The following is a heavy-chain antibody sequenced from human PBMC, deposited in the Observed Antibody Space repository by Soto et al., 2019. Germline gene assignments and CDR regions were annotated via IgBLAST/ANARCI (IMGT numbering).Heavy chain of an antibody. Sequence: PSETLSLTCAVYGGSFSGSYWSWIRQPPGKGLEWVGEINHSGSTNYNPSLKSRVTISVDTSKNQFSLKLSSVTAADTAVYYCARAPYYYGSGSYPIYYYYYGMDVWGQGTTVTVSS. CDR3: ARAPYYYGSGSYPIYYYYYGMDV. CDR1: GGSFSGSY. CDR2: INHSGST. V-gene: IGHV4-34*01. J-gene: IGHJ6*02. D-gene: IGHD3-10*01.